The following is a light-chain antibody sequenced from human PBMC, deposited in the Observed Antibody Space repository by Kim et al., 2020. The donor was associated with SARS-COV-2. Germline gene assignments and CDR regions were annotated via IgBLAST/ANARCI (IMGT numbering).Light chain of an antibody. Sequence: SAYEGDRGTITCRASQGINNDLAWFQLKPGKAPKSLIYSVSSLQNGVPSRYSGSRSGTDFTLTITGLQPEDFATYYCQQYYTYPYTFGQGTKLEI. V-gene: IGKV1-16*01. J-gene: IGKJ2*01. CDR2: SVS. CDR3: QQYYTYPYT. CDR1: QGINND.